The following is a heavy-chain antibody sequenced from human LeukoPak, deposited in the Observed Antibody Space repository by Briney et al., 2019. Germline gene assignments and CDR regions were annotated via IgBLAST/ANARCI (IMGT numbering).Heavy chain of an antibody. CDR2: INHSGST. V-gene: IGHV4-34*01. CDR1: GGSFSGYY. CDR3: ARDQYYDFWSGYKYYCYGMDV. Sequence: PSETLSLTCAVYGGSFSGYYWSWIRQPPGKGLEWIGEINHSGSTNYNPSLKSRVTISVDTSKNQFSLKLSSVTAADTAVYYCARDQYYDFWSGYKYYCYGMDVWGQGTTVTVSS. J-gene: IGHJ6*02. D-gene: IGHD3-3*01.